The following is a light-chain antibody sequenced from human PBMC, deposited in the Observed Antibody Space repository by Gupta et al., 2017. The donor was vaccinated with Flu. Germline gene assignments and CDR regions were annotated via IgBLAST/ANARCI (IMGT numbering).Light chain of an antibody. Sequence: QSVLTQPPSVSGAPGQRLTISCTGSSSDIGAGYEVHWYQQLPGTAPKLLIYGNNNRPSGVPDRFSGSKSGTSAYLAITGLQAEDEADYYCQSYDSSLSGSVFGGGTKLTVL. CDR1: SSDIGAGYE. V-gene: IGLV1-40*01. CDR2: GNN. J-gene: IGLJ3*02. CDR3: QSYDSSLSGSV.